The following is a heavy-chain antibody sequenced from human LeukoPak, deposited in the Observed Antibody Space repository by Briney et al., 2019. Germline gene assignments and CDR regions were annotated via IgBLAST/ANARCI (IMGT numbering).Heavy chain of an antibody. D-gene: IGHD1-1*01. V-gene: IGHV3-74*01. J-gene: IGHJ2*01. CDR1: GFTFSNYW. CDR2: INSDGSSP. Sequence: GGSLRLSCAVSGFTFSNYWMYWVRQAPGKRLVWVARINSDGSSPTYADSVEGRFTISRDNTKSMLHLQMHSLRVDDSAVYFCTRTTTTADWYFDLWGRGTRVTVSS. CDR3: TRTTTTADWYFDL.